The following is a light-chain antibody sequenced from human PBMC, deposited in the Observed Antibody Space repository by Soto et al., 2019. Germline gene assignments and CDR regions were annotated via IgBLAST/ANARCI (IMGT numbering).Light chain of an antibody. V-gene: IGKV3-15*01. J-gene: IGKJ1*01. CDR2: GAS. CDR1: QSVGRN. Sequence: EILMTQSPATLSVSPWERATLSCRASQSVGRNLAWYQQKPGQAPRLLIFGASNRATGIPARFSGSGSGTDFTLTISRLEPEDFAVYYCQQYAASPRTFGQGTKV. CDR3: QQYAASPRT.